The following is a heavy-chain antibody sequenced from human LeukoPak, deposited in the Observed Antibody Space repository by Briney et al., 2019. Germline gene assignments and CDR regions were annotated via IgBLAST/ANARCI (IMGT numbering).Heavy chain of an antibody. CDR2: IRSKAFGGTT. D-gene: IGHD2-21*02. CDR1: GFTFGDYA. J-gene: IGHJ3*02. V-gene: IGHV3-49*03. Sequence: GGSLRLSCTASGFTFGDYAMSWFRQAPGKGLEWVGFIRSKAFGGTTEYAASVQGRFTIARDDSKTIGYLQMNSLKNEATAVYYCTRGRRHPFCGGDCYTPGACDIWGQGTKVTVSS. CDR3: TRGRRHPFCGGDCYTPGACDI.